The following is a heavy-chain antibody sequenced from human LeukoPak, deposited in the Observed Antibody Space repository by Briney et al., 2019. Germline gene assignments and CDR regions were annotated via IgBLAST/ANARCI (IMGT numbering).Heavy chain of an antibody. V-gene: IGHV1-69*06. CDR2: IIPIFGTA. CDR3: AGWLSPYYYYMDV. J-gene: IGHJ6*03. Sequence: SVKVSCKASGGTFSTYGISWVRQAPGQGLEWMGGIIPIFGTANYAQKFQGRVTITADKSTSTAYMELSSLRSEDTAVYYCAGWLSPYYYYMDVWGKGTTVTVSS. CDR1: GGTFSTYG. D-gene: IGHD3-22*01.